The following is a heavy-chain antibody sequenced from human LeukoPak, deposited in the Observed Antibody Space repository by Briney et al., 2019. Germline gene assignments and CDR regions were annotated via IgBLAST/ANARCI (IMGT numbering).Heavy chain of an antibody. CDR1: GFTFSSYS. D-gene: IGHD6-19*01. J-gene: IGHJ6*02. V-gene: IGHV3-21*01. CDR2: ISSVSSYM. Sequence: PGGSLRLSCAASGFTFSSYSMNWVRQAPGKGLEWVSSISSVSSYMYYAHSVKGRFTISRDNAKNSVYLQMNSLRAEDTAVYYCARDQTRAVADYYYYYGMDVWGQGTTVTVSS. CDR3: ARDQTRAVADYYYYYGMDV.